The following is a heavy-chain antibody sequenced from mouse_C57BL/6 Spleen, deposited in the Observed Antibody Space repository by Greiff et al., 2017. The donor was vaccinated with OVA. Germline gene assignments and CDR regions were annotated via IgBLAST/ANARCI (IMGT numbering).Heavy chain of an antibody. J-gene: IGHJ2*01. D-gene: IGHD3-1*01. Sequence: QVQLQQPGAELVMPGASVKLSCKASGYTFTSYWMPWVKQRPGQGLEWIGEIDPSDSYTNYNQKFKGKSTLTVDKSSSTAYMQLSSLTSEDSAVYYCARRALGYFDYWGKGTTLTVSS. CDR1: GYTFTSYW. CDR2: IDPSDSYT. V-gene: IGHV1-69*01. CDR3: ARRALGYFDY.